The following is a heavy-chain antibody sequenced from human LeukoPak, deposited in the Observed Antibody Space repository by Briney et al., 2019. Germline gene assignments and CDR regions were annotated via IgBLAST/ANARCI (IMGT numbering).Heavy chain of an antibody. Sequence: GGSLRLSCTASGFTFGDYAMSWVRQAPGKGLEWVGFIRSKAYGGTTEYAASVKGRFTISRDDSKSIAYLQMNSLKTEDTAVYYCTTGSDYEDYYYYYMDVWGKGTTVTISS. CDR2: IRSKAYGGTT. CDR3: TTGSDYEDYYYYYMDV. J-gene: IGHJ6*03. V-gene: IGHV3-49*04. D-gene: IGHD5-12*01. CDR1: GFTFGDYA.